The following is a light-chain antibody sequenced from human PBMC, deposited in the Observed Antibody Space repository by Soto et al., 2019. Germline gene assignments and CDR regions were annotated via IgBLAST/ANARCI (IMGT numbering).Light chain of an antibody. J-gene: IGKJ3*01. CDR3: QQYENLPPKFT. V-gene: IGKV1-33*01. CDR1: HDISNY. CDR2: DVS. Sequence: IEMTQTQSSLSASVGDRVTITCPASHDISNYLNWYQHKAGEAPKLLIYDVSHLETGVPSRFSGSGSGTDFTFTITSLQPEDVATYYCQQYENLPPKFTFGPGTKVD.